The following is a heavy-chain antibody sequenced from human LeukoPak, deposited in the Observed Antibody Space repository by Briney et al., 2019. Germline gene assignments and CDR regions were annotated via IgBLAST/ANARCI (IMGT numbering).Heavy chain of an antibody. D-gene: IGHD2/OR15-2a*01. CDR2: ISYDGSNQ. V-gene: IGHV3-30-3*01. J-gene: IGHJ4*02. CDR3: ARGGGPSTTYFDY. Sequence: GGSLRLSCAASGFTFSSYAMHWVRQAPGKGLEWVAVISYDGSNQYYADSVKGRFTISRDNSKNTLYLQMNSLRAEDTAVYYCARGGGPSTTYFDYWGQGTLVTVSS. CDR1: GFTFSSYA.